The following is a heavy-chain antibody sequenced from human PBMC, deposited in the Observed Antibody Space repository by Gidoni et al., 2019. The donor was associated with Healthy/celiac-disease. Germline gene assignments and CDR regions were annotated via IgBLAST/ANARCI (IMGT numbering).Heavy chain of an antibody. CDR1: GYTFTSYD. Sequence: QVQLVQSGAEVKKPGASVKVSCKASGYTFTSYDINWVRQATGQGLEWMGWMNPNSGNTGYAQKFQGRVTMTRNTSISTAYMELSSLRSEDTAVYYCATAPCSSTSCYPSPLPDRNWYFDLWGRGTLVTVSS. D-gene: IGHD2-2*01. CDR3: ATAPCSSTSCYPSPLPDRNWYFDL. CDR2: MNPNSGNT. J-gene: IGHJ2*01. V-gene: IGHV1-8*01.